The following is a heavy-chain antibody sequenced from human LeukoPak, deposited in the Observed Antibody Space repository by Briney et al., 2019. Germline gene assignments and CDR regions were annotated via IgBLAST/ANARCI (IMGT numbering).Heavy chain of an antibody. CDR3: ARGGLGTPHYMDV. J-gene: IGHJ6*03. CDR1: GFTFSSYA. CDR2: ISSNGGST. D-gene: IGHD1-1*01. V-gene: IGHV3-64*01. Sequence: GGSLRLSCAASGFTFSSYAMHWVRQAPGKGLEYVSAISSNGGSTYYANSVKGRFTISRDNSKNTLCLQMGSLRAEDMAVYYCARGGLGTPHYMDVWGKGTTVTVSS.